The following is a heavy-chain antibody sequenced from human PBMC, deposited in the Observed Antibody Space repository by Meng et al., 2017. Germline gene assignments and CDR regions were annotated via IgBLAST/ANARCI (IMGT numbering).Heavy chain of an antibody. J-gene: IGHJ2*01. CDR3: AKNPPYAASDWIGFYWYFDL. CDR2: ISGSGGST. Sequence: GGSLRLSCAASGFTFSSYAMSWVRQAPGKGLEWVSAISGSGGSTYYADSVKGRFTISRDNSKNTLYLQMNSLRAEDTAVYYCAKNPPYAASDWIGFYWYFDLWGRGTLVTVSS. D-gene: IGHD2-2*03. V-gene: IGHV3-23*01. CDR1: GFTFSSYA.